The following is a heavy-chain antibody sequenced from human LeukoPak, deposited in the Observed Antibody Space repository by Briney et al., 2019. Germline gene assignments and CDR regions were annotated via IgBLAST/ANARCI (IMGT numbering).Heavy chain of an antibody. CDR1: GGSVSSGSYY. D-gene: IGHD6-19*01. CDR3: ARERIAVAVPFNNWFDP. Sequence: KASGTLSLTCTVSGGSVSSGSYYWSWIRQPPGKGLEWIGYIYYSGSTNYNPSLKSRVTISVDTSKNQFSLKLGSVTAADTAVYYCARERIAVAVPFNNWFDPWGQGTLVTVSS. CDR2: IYYSGST. J-gene: IGHJ5*02. V-gene: IGHV4-61*01.